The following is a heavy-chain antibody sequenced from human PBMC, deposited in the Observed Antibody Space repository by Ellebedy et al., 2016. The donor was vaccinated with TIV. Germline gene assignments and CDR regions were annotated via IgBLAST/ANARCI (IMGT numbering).Heavy chain of an antibody. CDR2: INNHANSI. Sequence: GESLKISCSASGFTFSYYSMHWVRQAAGKGLEYVSGINNHANSIYYADSVRGRFTISRDNSKDTLYLQMNSLRAEDTAVYYCARDGLGFTSVRYGMDVWGQGTTVTVSS. V-gene: IGHV3-64*04. CDR1: GFTFSYYS. CDR3: ARDGLGFTSVRYGMDV. D-gene: IGHD3-10*01. J-gene: IGHJ6*02.